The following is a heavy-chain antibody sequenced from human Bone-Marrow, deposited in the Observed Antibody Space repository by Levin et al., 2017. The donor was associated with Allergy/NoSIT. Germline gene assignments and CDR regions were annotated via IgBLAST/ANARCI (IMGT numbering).Heavy chain of an antibody. Sequence: GESLKISCAASGFTFSSYWMSWVRQAPGKGLEWVANIKQDGSEKYYVDSVKGRFTISRDNAKNSLYLQMNSLRAEDTAVYYCARVYYYYYYMDVWGKGTTVTVSS. CDR3: ARVYYYYYYMDV. V-gene: IGHV3-7*03. J-gene: IGHJ6*03. CDR2: IKQDGSEK. CDR1: GFTFSSYW.